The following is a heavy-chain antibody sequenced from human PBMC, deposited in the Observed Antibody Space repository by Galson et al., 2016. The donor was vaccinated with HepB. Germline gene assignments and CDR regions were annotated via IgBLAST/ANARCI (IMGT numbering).Heavy chain of an antibody. J-gene: IGHJ4*02. Sequence: SLRLSCAASGFMFSGYAMSWVRQAPGKGLEWVSIISNTGGRTYYADSVKGRFTISRDNSKNTLHLQMNSLRAEDTAVYYCAKADAYCGGDCYPSFDYWGQGTLVTVSS. CDR3: AKADAYCGGDCYPSFDY. D-gene: IGHD2-21*02. V-gene: IGHV3-23*01. CDR1: GFMFSGYA. CDR2: ISNTGGRT.